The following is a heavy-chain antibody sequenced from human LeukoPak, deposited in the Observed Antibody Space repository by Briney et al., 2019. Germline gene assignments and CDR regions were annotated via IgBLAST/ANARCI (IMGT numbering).Heavy chain of an antibody. D-gene: IGHD1-20*01. CDR2: IYYSGST. Sequence: SETLSLTCTVSSGSISDYYWSWIRQPPGKGLEWIGYIYYSGSTNYNPSLKSRVTILVDTSKNQFSLKLSSVTAADTAVYYCARDYNWSYFDYWGQGTLVTVSS. CDR1: SGSISDYY. CDR3: ARDYNWSYFDY. V-gene: IGHV4-59*01. J-gene: IGHJ4*02.